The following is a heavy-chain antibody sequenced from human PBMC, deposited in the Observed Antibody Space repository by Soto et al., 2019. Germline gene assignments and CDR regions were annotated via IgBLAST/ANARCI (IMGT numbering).Heavy chain of an antibody. Sequence: SETLSLTCTVSGASIRSSAYWGWIRQPPGKGLEWIGSIYSIGNTYYNPSLKSGVTISADTSKNQFSLNLISVTAADTAVYYCRRSSRYSTDVWGQGITVTV. CDR2: IYSIGNT. CDR3: RRSSRYSTDV. V-gene: IGHV4-39*01. J-gene: IGHJ6*02. D-gene: IGHD6-19*01. CDR1: GASIRSSAY.